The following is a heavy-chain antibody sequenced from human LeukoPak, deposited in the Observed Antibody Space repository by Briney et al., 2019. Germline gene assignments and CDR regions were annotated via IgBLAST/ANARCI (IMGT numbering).Heavy chain of an antibody. D-gene: IGHD2-15*01. V-gene: IGHV1-2*02. CDR1: GYTFTGYY. CDR3: ARDGYCSGGSCYPRVFDY. CDR2: INPNSGGT. J-gene: IGHJ4*02. Sequence: ASVKVSCKASGYTFTGYYMHWVRQAPGQGLEWMGWINPNSGGTNYAQKFQGRVTMTRDTSISTAYMELSRLRSDDTAVYYCARDGYCSGGSCYPRVFDYWGQGTLVTVSS.